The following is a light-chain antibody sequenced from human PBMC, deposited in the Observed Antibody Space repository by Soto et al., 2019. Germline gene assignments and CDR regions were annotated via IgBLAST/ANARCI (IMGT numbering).Light chain of an antibody. CDR3: QQYDSSPTWT. CDR1: QSVLYSSNNKNY. CDR2: WAS. J-gene: IGKJ1*01. Sequence: DIVMTQSPDSLAVSLGERATINCKSSQSVLYSSNNKNYLAWYQQKPGQPPKLLIYWASTRESGVPDRFSGSGSGTDVTLTISSLQAEDVAVYYCQQYDSSPTWTFSQGTKVEIE. V-gene: IGKV4-1*01.